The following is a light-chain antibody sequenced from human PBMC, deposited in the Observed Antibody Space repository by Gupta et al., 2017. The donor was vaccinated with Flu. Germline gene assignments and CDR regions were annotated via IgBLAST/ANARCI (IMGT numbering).Light chain of an antibody. CDR3: HQFYALPQP. V-gene: IGKV4-1*01. J-gene: IGKJ1*01. CDR1: QTLTYNSNSKSY. CDR2: WAS. Sequence: DIVMTQSPDSLAVSLGERATINCRSSQTLTYNSNSKSYLSWYQQKPGQPPKLLLYWASTRQSGVPDRFSGSGSGTDFTLTIRDLQAEDVAVYYCHQFYALPQPFGQGTSVEI.